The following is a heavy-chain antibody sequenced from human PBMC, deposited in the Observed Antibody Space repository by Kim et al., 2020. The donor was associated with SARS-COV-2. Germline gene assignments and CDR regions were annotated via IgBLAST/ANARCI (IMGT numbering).Heavy chain of an antibody. CDR1: GGSFSGYY. CDR3: ARGTSGSPRFLEWLLYPLYYFDY. J-gene: IGHJ4*02. D-gene: IGHD3-3*01. CDR2: INHSGST. Sequence: SETLSLTCAVYGGSFSGYYWSWIRQPPGKGLEWIGEINHSGSTNYNPSLKSRVTISVDTSKNQFSLKLSSVTAADTAVYYCARGTSGSPRFLEWLLYPLYYFDYWGQGTLVTVSS. V-gene: IGHV4-34*01.